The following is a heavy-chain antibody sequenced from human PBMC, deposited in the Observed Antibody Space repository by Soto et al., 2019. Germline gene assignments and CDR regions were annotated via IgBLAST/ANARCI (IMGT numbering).Heavy chain of an antibody. Sequence: QIQLVQSGAEVKKPGASVKVSCKASGYTFSSYHITWVRQAPGQGLEWMGWISAYNGNTNYAQNLQGRVTMTADPPTSTAHMQPGSLRSGETAVYYGARDLPPVDFWGQGTRVTVPS. J-gene: IGHJ4*02. CDR2: ISAYNGNT. CDR1: GYTFSSYH. V-gene: IGHV1-18*01. CDR3: ARDLPPVDF.